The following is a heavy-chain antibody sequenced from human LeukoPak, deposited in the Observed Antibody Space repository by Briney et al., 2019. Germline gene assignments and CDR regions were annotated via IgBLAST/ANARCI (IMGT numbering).Heavy chain of an antibody. J-gene: IGHJ4*02. D-gene: IGHD3-3*01. V-gene: IGHV3-23*01. CDR2: ISGSGGST. CDR3: AKLYDFPFQAHGYYFDY. Sequence: GGSLRLSCAVSGFTFSSYAISWVRQAPGKGLEWVSAISGSGGSTYYADSVKGRFTISRDNSKNTLYLQMNSLRAEDTAVYYCAKLYDFPFQAHGYYFDYWGQGTLVTVSS. CDR1: GFTFSSYA.